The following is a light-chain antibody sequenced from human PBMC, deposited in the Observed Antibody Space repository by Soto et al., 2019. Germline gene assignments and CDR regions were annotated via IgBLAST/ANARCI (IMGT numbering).Light chain of an antibody. CDR3: QSYDSSLSGYV. CDR2: GNS. J-gene: IGLJ1*01. CDR1: GSNIGAGYN. Sequence: QSVLTQPSSVSGDPGQTVTISCTGSGSNIGAGYNVHWYQQLPGTAPKLLIHGNSNRPSGVPDRFSASKSGTSASLAITGLQAEDEADYYCQSYDSSLSGYVFGTGTKVTVL. V-gene: IGLV1-40*01.